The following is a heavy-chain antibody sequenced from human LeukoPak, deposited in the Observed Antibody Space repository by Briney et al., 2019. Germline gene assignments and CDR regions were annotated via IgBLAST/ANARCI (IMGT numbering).Heavy chain of an antibody. CDR1: VFILGAYP. D-gene: IGHD4-17*01. Sequence: GRTLRHSSTAPVFILGAYPISQVHQAPGKAPTHATYIRRKPSHTTTPYVACVKDTYTVSTDDSKSIAYLQMNSLKTEDTAVYFCIRVTRSLGYGEHGLVTHYGMDVWGQGTTVTVSS. V-gene: IGHV3-49*04. CDR2: IRRKPSHTTT. J-gene: IGHJ6*02. CDR3: IRVTRSLGYGEHGLVTHYGMDV.